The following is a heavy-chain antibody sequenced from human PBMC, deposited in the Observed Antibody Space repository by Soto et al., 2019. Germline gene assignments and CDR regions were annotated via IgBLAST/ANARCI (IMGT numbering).Heavy chain of an antibody. D-gene: IGHD3-10*01. CDR3: AKASTSLWFGGSAFDI. J-gene: IGHJ3*02. Sequence: GGSLRLSCAASGFTFDDYAMHWVRQAPGKGLEWVSGISWNSGSIGYADSVKGRFTISRDNAKNSLYLQMNSLRAEDTALYYCAKASTSLWFGGSAFDIWGQGTMVTVSS. CDR1: GFTFDDYA. CDR2: ISWNSGSI. V-gene: IGHV3-9*01.